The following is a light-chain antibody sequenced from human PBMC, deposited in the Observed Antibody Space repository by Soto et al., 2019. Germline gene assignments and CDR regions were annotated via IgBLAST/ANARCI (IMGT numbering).Light chain of an antibody. V-gene: IGLV2-14*01. CDR1: SSDIGGYDY. J-gene: IGLJ2*01. Sequence: QSALTQPASVSGSPGQSITLSCTGTSSDIGGYDYASWYQRHPGKAPKLIIYDINNRPSGVSNRFSGSKSGNTASLSISGLQAEDEADYYCTSYASGSSHVVFGGGTQVTLL. CDR2: DIN. CDR3: TSYASGSSHVV.